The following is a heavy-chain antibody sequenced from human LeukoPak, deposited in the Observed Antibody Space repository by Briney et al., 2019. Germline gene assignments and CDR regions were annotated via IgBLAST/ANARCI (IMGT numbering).Heavy chain of an antibody. V-gene: IGHV4-34*01. J-gene: IGHJ4*02. Sequence: PSETLSLTCAVYGGSFSGYYWSWIRQPPGKGLEWIGEINHSGSTNYNPSLKSRVTISVDTSKNQFFLKLSSVTAADTAVYYCARDGGGVPAALDYWGQGTLVTVSS. CDR1: GGSFSGYY. CDR3: ARDGGGVPAALDY. D-gene: IGHD2-2*01. CDR2: INHSGST.